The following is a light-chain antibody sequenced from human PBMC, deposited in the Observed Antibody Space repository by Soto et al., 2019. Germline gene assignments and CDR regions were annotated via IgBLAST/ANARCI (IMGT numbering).Light chain of an antibody. Sequence: IQMTQSPSSLSASVGDRVTITCRASQSISRNLNWYQQKPGKAPELLIYAASSLQSGVPSKFSGSGSGTDFTLTISSLQPEDFAAYYCQQYNSYPITFGQGTRLEIK. CDR2: AAS. CDR3: QQYNSYPIT. V-gene: IGKV1-16*02. J-gene: IGKJ5*01. CDR1: QSISRN.